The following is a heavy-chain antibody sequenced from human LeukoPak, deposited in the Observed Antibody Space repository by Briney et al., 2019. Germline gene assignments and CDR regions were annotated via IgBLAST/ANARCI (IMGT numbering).Heavy chain of an antibody. CDR2: IIPIFGTA. V-gene: IGHV1-69*01. Sequence: SVKVSCKASGGTFSSYAISWVRQAPGQGLEWMGGIIPIFGTAIYAQKFQGRVTITADESTSTAYMELSSLRSEDTAVYYCARSPGGYSSSWVFDYWGQGTLVTVSS. CDR3: ARSPGGYSSSWVFDY. D-gene: IGHD6-13*01. J-gene: IGHJ4*02. CDR1: GGTFSSYA.